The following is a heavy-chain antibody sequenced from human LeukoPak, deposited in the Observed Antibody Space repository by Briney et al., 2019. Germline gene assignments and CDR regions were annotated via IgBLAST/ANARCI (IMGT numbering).Heavy chain of an antibody. D-gene: IGHD2-15*01. V-gene: IGHV3-30-3*01. CDR1: GFTFSSYA. Sequence: PGGSLRLSCAASGFTFSSYAMHWVRQAPGKGLEWVAVISYDGSNKYYADSVKGRFTISRDNSKNTLYLQMNSLRAEDTAVYYCARDSARSGGSCSDYWGQGTQVTVSS. CDR3: ARDSARSGGSCSDY. J-gene: IGHJ4*02. CDR2: ISYDGSNK.